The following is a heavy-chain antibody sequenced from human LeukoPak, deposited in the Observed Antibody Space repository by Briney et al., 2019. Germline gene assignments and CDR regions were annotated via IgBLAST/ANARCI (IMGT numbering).Heavy chain of an antibody. CDR3: ATVTTRDDYFDY. Sequence: ASVKVSCKASGYTFTSYYMHWVRQAPGQGLEWMGIINPSGGSTSYAQKFQGRVTMTRDTSTSTVYMELSSLRSEDTAVYYCATVTTRDDYFDYWGQGTLVTVSS. J-gene: IGHJ4*02. V-gene: IGHV1-46*03. CDR2: INPSGGST. D-gene: IGHD4-17*01. CDR1: GYTFTSYY.